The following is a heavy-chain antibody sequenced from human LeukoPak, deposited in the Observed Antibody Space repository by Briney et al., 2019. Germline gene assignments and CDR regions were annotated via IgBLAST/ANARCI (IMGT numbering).Heavy chain of an antibody. V-gene: IGHV4-30-4*01. Sequence: SETLSVTCTVSGGSISSGDYYWSWIRQPPGKGLEWIGYIYYSGSTYYNPSLESRVTISVDTSKNQFSLKLSSVTAADTAVYYCAILAAAGQDGFDYWGQGTLVTVSS. D-gene: IGHD6-13*01. CDR3: AILAAAGQDGFDY. CDR2: IYYSGST. J-gene: IGHJ4*02. CDR1: GGSISSGDYY.